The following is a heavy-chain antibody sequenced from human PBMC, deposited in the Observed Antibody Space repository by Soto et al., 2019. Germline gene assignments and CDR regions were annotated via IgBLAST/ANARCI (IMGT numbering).Heavy chain of an antibody. Sequence: KPGGSLRLSCTGSGFDFGDYYMSWIRQAPGKGLEWVSYIDSGDGTTYYTDSVKGRFTISRDNAKKTVYLQMSSLRVGDTALYYCVRPYYSSSWFPFDRWGQGTLVTVSS. CDR1: GFDFGDYY. D-gene: IGHD6-13*01. V-gene: IGHV3-11*01. J-gene: IGHJ4*02. CDR2: IDSGDGTT. CDR3: VRPYYSSSWFPFDR.